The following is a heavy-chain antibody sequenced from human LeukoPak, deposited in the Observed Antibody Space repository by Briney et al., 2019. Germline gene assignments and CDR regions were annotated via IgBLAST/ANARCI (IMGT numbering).Heavy chain of an antibody. Sequence: SVKVSCKASGFTFSSSAVQWVRQARGQRLEWIGWIVVGSGNTNYAQNFSERVTITRDMSTSTAYMELSSLRSEDTAVYYCAARRYCSGGDCYGWFDPWGQGTLVTVSS. D-gene: IGHD2-15*01. CDR2: IVVGSGNT. J-gene: IGHJ5*02. CDR3: AARRYCSGGDCYGWFDP. CDR1: GFTFSSSA. V-gene: IGHV1-58*01.